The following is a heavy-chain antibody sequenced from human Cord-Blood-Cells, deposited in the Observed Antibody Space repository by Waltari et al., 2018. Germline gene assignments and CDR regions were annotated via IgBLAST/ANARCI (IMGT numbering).Heavy chain of an antibody. D-gene: IGHD7-27*01. CDR2: MNPNSGNT. V-gene: IGHV1-8*01. Sequence: HVQLVQSVAEAENPGASVQVSCKASGYTCTSYDLNWLRQATGQGLEWMGWMNPNSGNTGYAQKFQGRGTMTRNTSISTAYMELSSLRSEDTAVYYCARANWVKGTFDYWGQGTLVTVSS. CDR3: ARANWVKGTFDY. CDR1: GYTCTSYD. J-gene: IGHJ4*02.